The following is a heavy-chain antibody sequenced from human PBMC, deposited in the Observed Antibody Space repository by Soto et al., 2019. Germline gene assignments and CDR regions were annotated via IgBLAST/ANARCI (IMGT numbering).Heavy chain of an antibody. J-gene: IGHJ4*02. D-gene: IGHD3-9*01. V-gene: IGHV5-51*01. CDR2: IYPGDSDI. CDR3: ARQRYFDH. CDR1: GYIFHNYW. Sequence: EVQLVQSGAEVKKPGESLKISCKGSGYIFHNYWIGWVRQMPGKGLEWMGIIYPGDSDIRYNPSFQGQVTISADKSISATYLQWSSLKASDTAMYYCARQRYFDHWGQGTLVTVSS.